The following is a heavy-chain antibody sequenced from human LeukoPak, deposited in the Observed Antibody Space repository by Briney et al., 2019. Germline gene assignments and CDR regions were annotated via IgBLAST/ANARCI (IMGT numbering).Heavy chain of an antibody. CDR3: AKVRGALYFFDY. V-gene: IGHV3-30*02. CDR1: GFTFSSDG. D-gene: IGHD1-26*01. CDR2: IRYDGSNK. Sequence: GGSLRLSCAASGFTFSSDGMHWVRQAPGKGLEWVAFIRYDGSNKYYADSVKGRFTISRDNSKNTLYLQMNSLRAEDKAVYYCAKVRGALYFFDYWGQGALVTVSS. J-gene: IGHJ4*02.